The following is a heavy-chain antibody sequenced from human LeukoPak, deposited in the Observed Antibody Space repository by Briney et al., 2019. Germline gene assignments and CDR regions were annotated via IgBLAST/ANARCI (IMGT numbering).Heavy chain of an antibody. V-gene: IGHV3-9*01. CDR2: VSWNSGSI. CDR1: GFTFAEYA. Sequence: GRYLRLSCAASGFTFAEYAMQWVRQAPGRGLEWVGGVSWNSGSIGYGGSVKGRFTISRDTAKNSMYLQMHRVRAADTALSYCAATESSSSLISIMEVWRKGPTVTVPS. CDR3: AATESSSSLISIMEV. J-gene: IGHJ6*03. D-gene: IGHD6-6*01.